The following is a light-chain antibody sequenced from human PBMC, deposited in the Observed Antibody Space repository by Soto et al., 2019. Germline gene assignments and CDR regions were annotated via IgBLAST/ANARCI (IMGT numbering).Light chain of an antibody. J-gene: IGKJ5*01. CDR2: DAS. CDR3: QQRRDFIT. V-gene: IGKV3-11*01. CDR1: QSVSTY. Sequence: DNVLTQSPATLSLSPGDRATLSCRASQSVSTYLAWYQHKPGQAPRLLIFDASKRATGVPARFSGSGSGTDFTLTISSLEPEDFAVYYCQQRRDFITFGQGTRLEIK.